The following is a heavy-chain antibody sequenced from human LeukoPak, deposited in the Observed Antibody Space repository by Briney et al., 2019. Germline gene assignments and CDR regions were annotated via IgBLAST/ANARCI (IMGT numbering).Heavy chain of an antibody. J-gene: IGHJ4*02. D-gene: IGHD3-22*01. Sequence: GGSLRLSCAASGFTFSSYAMSWVRQAPGKGLEWVSSISSSSSYIYYADSVKGRFTISRDNAKNSLYLQMNSLRAEDTAVYYCARQRGSGLWTQQLYYFDYWGQGTLVTVSS. CDR2: ISSSSSYI. CDR1: GFTFSSYA. V-gene: IGHV3-21*01. CDR3: ARQRGSGLWTQQLYYFDY.